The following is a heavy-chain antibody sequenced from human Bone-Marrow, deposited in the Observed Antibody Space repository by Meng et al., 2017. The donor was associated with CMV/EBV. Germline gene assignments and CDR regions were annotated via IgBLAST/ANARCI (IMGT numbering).Heavy chain of an antibody. Sequence: GSLRLSCAVYGGSFSGYYWSWIRQPPGKGLEWIGEINHSGSTNYNPSLKSRVTISVDTSKNQFLLKLSSVTAADTAVYYCTLGLWWHGMDVWGQGTTVSVSS. V-gene: IGHV4-34*01. CDR1: GGSFSGYY. CDR2: INHSGST. J-gene: IGHJ6*02. CDR3: TLGLWWHGMDV. D-gene: IGHD4/OR15-4a*01.